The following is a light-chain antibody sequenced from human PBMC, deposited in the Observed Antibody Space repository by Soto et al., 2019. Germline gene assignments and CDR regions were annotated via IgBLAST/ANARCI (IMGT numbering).Light chain of an antibody. CDR3: SSYRSSDTLEG. CDR2: AVS. J-gene: IGLJ1*01. CDR1: SDDIGAYDY. V-gene: IGLV2-14*01. Sequence: QSVLTQPSSVSASPGQSISISCTGTSDDIGAYDYVSWYQRHPGKAPKLILYAVSNRPSGVSTRFSGSKSGNTASLTISGVQADDEADYYCSSYRSSDTLEGFGTGTKVTVL.